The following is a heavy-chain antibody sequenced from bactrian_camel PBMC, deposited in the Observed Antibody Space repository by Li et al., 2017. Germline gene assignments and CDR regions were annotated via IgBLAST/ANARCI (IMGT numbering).Heavy chain of an antibody. CDR1: GLPHSSYC. CDR3: VTPNPDARGGSDH. D-gene: IGHD7*01. Sequence: HVQLVESGGGSVRAGGSLTLSCAVSGLPHSSYCLGWFRQAPGKEREGVAALDRDGTASYADSVRGRFTIARDNAKNTVYLLMNSLKPEDTAVYYCVTPNPDARGGSDHWGQGTQVTVS. CDR2: LDRDGTA. J-gene: IGHJ4*01. V-gene: IGHV3S55*01.